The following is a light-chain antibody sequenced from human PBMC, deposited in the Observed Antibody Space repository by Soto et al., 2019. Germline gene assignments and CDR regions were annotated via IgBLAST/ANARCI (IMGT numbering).Light chain of an antibody. Sequence: QSVLTQPPSVSAAPGQEVTISCSGSSSNIGNNYVSWYQQLPGTAPKLLIYDNNKRSSGIPDRFSGSTSGTSATLGISGLQTGDEADYYCGTWDSSLSAGVFGGGTQLTVL. J-gene: IGLJ2*01. CDR2: DNN. CDR3: GTWDSSLSAGV. CDR1: SSNIGNNY. V-gene: IGLV1-51*01.